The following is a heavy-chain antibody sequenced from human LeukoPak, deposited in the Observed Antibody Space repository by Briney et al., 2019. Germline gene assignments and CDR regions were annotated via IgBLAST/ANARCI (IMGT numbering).Heavy chain of an antibody. CDR3: AIHPVDFWSGYNNWFDP. V-gene: IGHV1-8*01. D-gene: IGHD3-3*01. CDR1: GYTFTSYD. J-gene: IGHJ5*02. CDR2: MNPNNGNT. Sequence: ASVKVSCKASGYTFTSYDINWVRQATGQGLEWMGWMNPNNGNTGYAQRFQGRVTMTRNTSISTAYMELSSLRSEDTAVYYCAIHPVDFWSGYNNWFDPWGQGTLVTVSS.